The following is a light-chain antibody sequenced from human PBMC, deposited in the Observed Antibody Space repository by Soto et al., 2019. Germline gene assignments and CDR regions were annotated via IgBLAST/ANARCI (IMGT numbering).Light chain of an antibody. J-gene: IGLJ2*01. Sequence: SYELTQPPSVSVAPGQTAKITCGGANMRTKSVHWYQQRPGQAPVLVVYDDSDRPSNIPERFSGSNPGDTATLSINRVEAGDEADYYCQVWDSLTDHVVFGGGTQLTVL. CDR3: QVWDSLTDHVV. V-gene: IGLV3-21*02. CDR2: DDS. CDR1: NMRTKS.